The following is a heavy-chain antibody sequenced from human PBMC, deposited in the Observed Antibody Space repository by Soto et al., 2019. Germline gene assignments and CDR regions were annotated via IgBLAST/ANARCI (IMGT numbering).Heavy chain of an antibody. V-gene: IGHV3-48*01. CDR3: ARDPPFCTTSCFDY. CDR1: GFTFSSYS. D-gene: IGHD2-2*01. J-gene: IGHJ4*02. Sequence: GSLRLSCAASGFTFSSYSMNWVRQAPGKGLEWVSYISSSSGTIHYADSVKGRFTISRDNAKNSLYLQMNSLRAEDTAVYYCARDPPFCTTSCFDYWGQGTLVTVSS. CDR2: ISSSSGTI.